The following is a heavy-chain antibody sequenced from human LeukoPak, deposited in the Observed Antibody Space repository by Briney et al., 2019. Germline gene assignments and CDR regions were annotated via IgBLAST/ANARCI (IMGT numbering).Heavy chain of an antibody. Sequence: SETLSLTCTVSGGSISSSSYYWGWIRQPPGKGLEWIGGIYYSGSTYYNPSLKSRVTISVDTSKNQFSLKLSSVTAADTAVYYCARQCDILTGYQRSCFDYWGQGTLVTVSS. J-gene: IGHJ4*02. CDR3: ARQCDILTGYQRSCFDY. D-gene: IGHD3-9*01. CDR1: GGSISSSSYY. V-gene: IGHV4-39*01. CDR2: IYYSGST.